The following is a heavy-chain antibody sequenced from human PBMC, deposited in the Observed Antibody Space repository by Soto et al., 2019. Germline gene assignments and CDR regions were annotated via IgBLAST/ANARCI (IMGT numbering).Heavy chain of an antibody. Sequence: GGSLRLSCAASGFTFSSYAMSWVRQAPGKGLEWVSAISGSGGSTYYADSVKGRFTISRDNSKNTLYLQMNSLRAEDTAVYYCAKDYKIAARPSRVAFDIWGQGTMVTVSS. V-gene: IGHV3-23*01. CDR3: AKDYKIAARPSRVAFDI. J-gene: IGHJ3*02. CDR2: ISGSGGST. D-gene: IGHD6-6*01. CDR1: GFTFSSYA.